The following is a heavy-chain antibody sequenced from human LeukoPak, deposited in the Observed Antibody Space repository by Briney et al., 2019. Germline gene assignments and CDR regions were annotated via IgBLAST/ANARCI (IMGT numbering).Heavy chain of an antibody. V-gene: IGHV1-2*02. J-gene: IGHJ6*03. CDR3: ARDVVTTATPYYYYYMDV. D-gene: IGHD4-11*01. CDR2: INPNSGGT. CDR1: GYTFTGYY. Sequence: ASEKVSCKASGYTFTGYYMHWVRQAPGQGLEWMGWINPNSGGTNYAQKFQGRVTMTRDTSISTAYMELSRLRSDDTAVYYCARDVVTTATPYYYYYMDVWGKGTTVTVSS.